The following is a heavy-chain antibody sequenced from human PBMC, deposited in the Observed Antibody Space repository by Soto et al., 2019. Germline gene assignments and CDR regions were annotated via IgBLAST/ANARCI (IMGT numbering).Heavy chain of an antibody. V-gene: IGHV1-46*01. D-gene: IGHD6-13*01. Sequence: QVQLVQSGAEVKKPGASVKLSCRTSGYTFTHYYIHWVRQAPGQGLEWLAIINPASGSTNYAQDFQGRVTLTRDKSTTTVYMELSGLRAEATALFYCARDLAAGDYWGQGTLVTVSS. CDR2: INPASGST. CDR3: ARDLAAGDY. CDR1: GYTFTHYY. J-gene: IGHJ4*02.